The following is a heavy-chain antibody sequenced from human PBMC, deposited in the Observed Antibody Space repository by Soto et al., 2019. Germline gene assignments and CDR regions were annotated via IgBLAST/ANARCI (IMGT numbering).Heavy chain of an antibody. CDR1: GGSVRDKTYY. J-gene: IGHJ4*02. D-gene: IGHD4-17*01. Sequence: SITCSVSGGSVRDKTYYWSWIRQPPGTRLEWIGYVYYSGTTNYNPSLKSRVTISVDLSKTRFPLRLSSVTTADTALYYCARTTAVPSTLRSRYFFDYWGQGTLVTVSS. CDR3: ARTTAVPSTLRSRYFFDY. CDR2: VYYSGTT. V-gene: IGHV4-61*01.